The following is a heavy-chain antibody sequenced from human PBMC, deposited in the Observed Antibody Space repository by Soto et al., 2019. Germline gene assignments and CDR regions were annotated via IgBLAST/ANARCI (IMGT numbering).Heavy chain of an antibody. CDR2: IIPIFGTA. J-gene: IGHJ4*02. D-gene: IGHD3-3*01. Sequence: SVKVSCKASGGTFSSYAISWVRQAPGQGLEWMGGIIPIFGTANYAQKFQGRVTITADESTSTAYMELSSLRSEDTAVYYCARVLSYDFWSGYYLDYWGQRTLVTVSS. CDR1: GGTFSSYA. V-gene: IGHV1-69*13. CDR3: ARVLSYDFWSGYYLDY.